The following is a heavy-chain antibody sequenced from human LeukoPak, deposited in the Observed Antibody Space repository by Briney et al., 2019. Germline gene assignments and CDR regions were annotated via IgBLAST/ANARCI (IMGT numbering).Heavy chain of an antibody. V-gene: IGHV4-34*01. J-gene: IGHJ4*02. CDR3: ARLRARLLWFGENGVLDY. Sequence: SETLSLTCAVYGGSFSGYYWSWIRQPPGKGLEWIGEINHSGSTNYNPSLKSRVTISVDTSKNQFSLKLSSVTAADTAVYYCARLRARLLWFGENGVLDYWGQGTLVTVSS. D-gene: IGHD3-10*01. CDR1: GGSFSGYY. CDR2: INHSGST.